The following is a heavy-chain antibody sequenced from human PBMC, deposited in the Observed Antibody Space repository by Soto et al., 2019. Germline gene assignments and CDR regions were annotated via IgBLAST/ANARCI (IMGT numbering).Heavy chain of an antibody. V-gene: IGHV3-11*03. Sequence: PGGSLRLSCAASGSSFRDYYMSWIRQSPGKGLEWLSYITSSSSYTHYADSVKGRFTISRDNAKNSLYLQMNSLRAEDTAVYYCSGGQDNLAVNIDYWGPGILVTVFS. CDR2: ITSSSSYT. J-gene: IGHJ4*02. D-gene: IGHD2-8*02. CDR3: SGGQDNLAVNIDY. CDR1: GSSFRDYY.